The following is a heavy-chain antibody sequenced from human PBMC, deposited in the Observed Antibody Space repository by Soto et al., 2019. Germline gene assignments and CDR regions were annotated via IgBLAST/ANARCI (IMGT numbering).Heavy chain of an antibody. D-gene: IGHD6-19*01. J-gene: IGHJ4*02. CDR1: GYTFSNFA. Sequence: ASVKVFCNASGYTFSNFAMHWVRQAPGQRLEWMGWINAGNGNTKYSQKFQGRVTITRDTSASTAYMELSSLRSEDTAAYYCARAVAVPADFDYWGQGTLVTVSS. V-gene: IGHV1-3*01. CDR3: ARAVAVPADFDY. CDR2: INAGNGNT.